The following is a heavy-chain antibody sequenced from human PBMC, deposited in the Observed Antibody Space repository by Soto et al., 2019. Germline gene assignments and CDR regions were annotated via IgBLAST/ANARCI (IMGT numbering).Heavy chain of an antibody. CDR3: ARASGSSYLFDP. CDR2: ISAYNGNT. CDR1: GYTFTSYG. V-gene: IGHV1-18*01. D-gene: IGHD1-26*01. J-gene: IGHJ5*02. Sequence: QVQLVQSGAEVKKPGASVKVSCKASGYTFTSYGISWVRQAPGQGLEWMGWISAYNGNTNYAQKLQGRVTMTTDTPTSKAYMKLRSLRSDDTAVYHCARASGSSYLFDPLGQGTLVTVSS.